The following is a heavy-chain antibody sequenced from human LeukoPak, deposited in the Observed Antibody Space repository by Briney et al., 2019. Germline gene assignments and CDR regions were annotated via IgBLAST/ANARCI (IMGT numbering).Heavy chain of an antibody. V-gene: IGHV1-46*01. D-gene: IGHD2-15*01. CDR1: GYTFTSYG. Sequence: ASVKVSCKASGYTFTSYGISWVRQAPGQGLEWMGIINPSGGSTSYAQKFQGRVTMTRDTSTSTVYMELSSLRSEDTAVYYCARGADIVVVVAATLSYFDYWGQGTLVTVSS. CDR3: ARGADIVVVVAATLSYFDY. J-gene: IGHJ4*02. CDR2: INPSGGST.